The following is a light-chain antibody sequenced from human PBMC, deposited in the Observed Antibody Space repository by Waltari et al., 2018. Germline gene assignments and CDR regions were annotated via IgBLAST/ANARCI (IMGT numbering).Light chain of an antibody. CDR1: QDIGNR. CDR2: GTS. Sequence: DIQMTQSPSPVSASVGDSVTITCRASQDIGNRLAWYQQKPGKAPNHLIYGTSSLHTGVPSRVSVSGSGTEFTLTISSLQPEDFGTYYCQQGKSFPITFGPGTKVEIK. J-gene: IGKJ3*01. CDR3: QQGKSFPIT. V-gene: IGKV1-12*01.